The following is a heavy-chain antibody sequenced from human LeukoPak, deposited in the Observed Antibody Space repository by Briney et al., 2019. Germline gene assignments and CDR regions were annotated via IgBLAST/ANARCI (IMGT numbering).Heavy chain of an antibody. CDR2: TSGSGGNT. Sequence: PGGSLRLSCAASGFTFSTYAMSWVRQAPGKGLEWVSTTSGSGGNTYSADSVKGRFTISRDNSKNTLYLQMNSLRADDTSVYYCARDGWPGSSYYRPFDYWGQGTLVTVSS. CDR3: ARDGWPGSSYYRPFDY. CDR1: GFTFSTYA. V-gene: IGHV3-23*01. J-gene: IGHJ4*02. D-gene: IGHD6-13*01.